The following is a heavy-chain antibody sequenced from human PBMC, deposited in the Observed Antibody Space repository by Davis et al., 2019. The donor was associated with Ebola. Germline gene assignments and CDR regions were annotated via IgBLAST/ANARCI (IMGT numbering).Heavy chain of an antibody. D-gene: IGHD1-26*01. V-gene: IGHV3-9*01. J-gene: IGHJ4*02. CDR3: AKGIGSYLPYYFDY. CDR2: ISWNSGSI. Sequence: SLKISCAASGFTFSSYGMHWVRQAPGKGLEWVSGISWNSGSIGYADSVKGRFTISRDNAKNSLYLQMNSLRAEDTALYYCAKGIGSYLPYYFDYWGQGTLVTVSS. CDR1: GFTFSSYG.